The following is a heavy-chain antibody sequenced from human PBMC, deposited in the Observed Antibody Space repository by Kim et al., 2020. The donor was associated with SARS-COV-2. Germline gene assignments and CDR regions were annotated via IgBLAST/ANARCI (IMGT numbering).Heavy chain of an antibody. V-gene: IGHV3-33*05. CDR2: ISYDGSNK. Sequence: GESLKISCAASGFTFSSYGMHWVRQAPGKGLEWVAVISYDGSNKYYADSVKGRFTISRDNSKNTLYLQMNSLRAEDTAVYCCARDSLAVAGTLDYWGQGTLITVSS. CDR1: GFTFSSYG. CDR3: ARDSLAVAGTLDY. J-gene: IGHJ4*02. D-gene: IGHD6-19*01.